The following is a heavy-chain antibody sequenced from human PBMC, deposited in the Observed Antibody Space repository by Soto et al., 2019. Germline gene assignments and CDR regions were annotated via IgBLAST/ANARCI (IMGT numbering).Heavy chain of an antibody. D-gene: IGHD6-13*01. V-gene: IGHV1-3*01. CDR3: ARGRGGGAAAGYNWFDP. Sequence: GASVKVSCKASGYTFTSYAMHWVRQAPGQRLEWMGWINAGNGNTKYSQKFQGRVTITRDTSASTAYMELSSLRSEDTAVYYCARGRGGGAAAGYNWFDPWGQGTRVTVSS. CDR2: INAGNGNT. J-gene: IGHJ5*02. CDR1: GYTFTSYA.